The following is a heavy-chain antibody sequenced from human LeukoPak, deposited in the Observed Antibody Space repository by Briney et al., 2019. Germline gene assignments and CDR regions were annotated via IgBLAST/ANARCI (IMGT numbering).Heavy chain of an antibody. CDR3: VPMVRGVIVDY. D-gene: IGHD3-10*01. V-gene: IGHV1-2*02. CDR1: GYTFTGQY. J-gene: IGHJ4*02. Sequence: ASVKVSCKASGYTFTGQYIHWVRQAPGQGLEWMGWINPNSGGTNYAQKFQGRVTMTRDTSISTAYMELSRLRSDDTAVYYCVPMVRGVIVDYWGQGTLVTVSS. CDR2: INPNSGGT.